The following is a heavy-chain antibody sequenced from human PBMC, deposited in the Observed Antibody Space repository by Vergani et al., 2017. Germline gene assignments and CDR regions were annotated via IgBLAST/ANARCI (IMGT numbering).Heavy chain of an antibody. D-gene: IGHD5-12*01. J-gene: IGHJ4*02. Sequence: EVQLVESGGGLVKPGESPRLSCVASGFTFGSSSMIWVRQAPGKGLEWVSSISSGSSYIYYADSVKGRFTISRDNAKNSLYLQMNSLRAEDTAVYYCARDLTRYSTASRRYFDYWGQGTLVTVSS. CDR2: ISSGSSYI. CDR3: ARDLTRYSTASRRYFDY. V-gene: IGHV3-21*01. CDR1: GFTFGSSS.